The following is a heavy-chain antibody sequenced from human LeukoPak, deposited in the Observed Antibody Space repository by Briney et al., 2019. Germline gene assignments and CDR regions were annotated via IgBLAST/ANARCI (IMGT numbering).Heavy chain of an antibody. CDR3: AKDTRVNYGDYDGHFDY. CDR2: ISYDGSNK. CDR1: GFTFSSHG. V-gene: IGHV3-30*18. J-gene: IGHJ4*02. D-gene: IGHD4-17*01. Sequence: GGTLRLSCVASGFTFSSHGMHWVRQAPGKGLEWVAVISYDGSNKYYADSVKGRFTISRDNSKNTLYLQMNSLRAEDTAVYYCAKDTRVNYGDYDGHFDYWGQGTLVTVSS.